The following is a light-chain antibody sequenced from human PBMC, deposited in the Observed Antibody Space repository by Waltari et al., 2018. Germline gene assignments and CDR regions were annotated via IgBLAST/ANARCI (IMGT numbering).Light chain of an antibody. J-gene: IGKJ2*01. V-gene: IGKV3-15*01. CDR1: QSVNRN. CDR2: GAS. CDR3: QQYNDWPPAYT. Sequence: EIVMTQSPATLSVSPGESATLSCRASQSVNRNLAWYQQKPGQAPRLLIYGASTRATGIPARFSGSGSGTEFTLTISSMQSEDFAIYHCQQYNDWPPAYTFGQGTKLEIK.